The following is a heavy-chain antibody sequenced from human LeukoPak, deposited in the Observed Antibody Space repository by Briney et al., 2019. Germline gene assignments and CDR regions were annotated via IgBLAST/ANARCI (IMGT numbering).Heavy chain of an antibody. V-gene: IGHV1-58*02. CDR1: GFTFTSSS. CDR3: AADPDTTMAFDC. CDR2: SVGDSTDT. D-gene: IGHD5-18*01. Sequence: SVKVSCKASGFTFTSSSIQWIRQARGQRREGRGWSVGDSTDTYYAQRFQERVTIARDMSTSTAYLELSSLRSEDTAVYYCAADPDTTMAFDCWGQGPLVTVSS. J-gene: IGHJ4*02.